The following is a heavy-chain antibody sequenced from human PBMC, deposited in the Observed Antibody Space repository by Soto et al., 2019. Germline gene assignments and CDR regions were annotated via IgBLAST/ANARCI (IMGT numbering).Heavy chain of an antibody. CDR2: ISPYNGTT. CDR3: ARDGERDTGLNFYYYLHGMDA. J-gene: IGHJ6*02. V-gene: IGHV1-18*04. D-gene: IGHD1-1*01. CDR1: CDTFTTYG. Sequence: ASVQVSCKASCDTFTTYGISWVRKAPGQELELMGWISPYNGTTKYAEKFQGEMTMTTDTATSTAYMDLRSLRSDDTAVYYCARDGERDTGLNFYYYLHGMDAWGQGTRVTVS.